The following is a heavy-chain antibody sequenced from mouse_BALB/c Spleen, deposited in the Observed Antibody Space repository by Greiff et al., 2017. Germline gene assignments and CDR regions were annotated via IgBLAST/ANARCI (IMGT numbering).Heavy chain of an antibody. CDR1: GFNIKDYY. J-gene: IGHJ1*01. CDR3: NGKGLLRLYCYFDV. Sequence: EVKLVESGAELVRSGASVKLSCTASGFNIKDYYMHWVKQRPEQGLEWIGWIDPENGDTEYAPKFQGKATMTADTSSNTAYLQLSSLTSEDTAVYYCNGKGLLRLYCYFDVWGAGTTVTVSS. V-gene: IGHV14-4*02. CDR2: IDPENGDT. D-gene: IGHD1-2*01.